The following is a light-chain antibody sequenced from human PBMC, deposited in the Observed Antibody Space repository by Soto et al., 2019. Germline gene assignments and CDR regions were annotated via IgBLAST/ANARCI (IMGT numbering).Light chain of an antibody. CDR2: GAS. CDR1: QSVSSN. V-gene: IGKV3-15*01. J-gene: IGKJ2*01. CDR3: QQYNNWTPYT. Sequence: EMVMTQSPATLSVSPGERATLSCRASQSVSSNLAWYQQKPGQAPRLLIYGASTRATGIPARFSGSGSGTEFTLTISSLQSEDFAVYYCQQYNNWTPYTLGQGTKLDI.